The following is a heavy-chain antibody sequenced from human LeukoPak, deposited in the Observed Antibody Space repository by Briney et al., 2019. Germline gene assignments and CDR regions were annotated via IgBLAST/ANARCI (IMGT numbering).Heavy chain of an antibody. D-gene: IGHD2-15*01. V-gene: IGHV1-46*01. CDR3: VRVVAPSAYDI. J-gene: IGHJ3*02. CDR1: GYTFTSYY. Sequence: ASVTVSCKASGYTFTSYYIHWARQAPGQGLEWMGIINPSGGSTTYAQILQGRVTMTRDTSTSTVYMELSSLRSEDTAVYYCVRVVAPSAYDIWGQGTMVTVSS. CDR2: INPSGGST.